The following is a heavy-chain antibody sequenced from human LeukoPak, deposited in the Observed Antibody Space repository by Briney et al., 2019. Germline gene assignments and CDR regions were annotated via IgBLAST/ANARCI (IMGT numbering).Heavy chain of an antibody. J-gene: IGHJ1*01. CDR1: GLTPSNVW. CDR2: IRGQTAGGTT. V-gene: IGHV3-15*07. CDR3: AHGSAQYYEY. D-gene: IGHD2-15*01. Sequence: GGSLRLSCAVSGLTPSNVWMNWVRQAPGKGLEWVGRIRGQTAGGTTDFAAPVKGRFSISRDDSKNSLYLQMNSLTSEDTAVYYCAHGSAQYYEYWGQGTLVTVSS.